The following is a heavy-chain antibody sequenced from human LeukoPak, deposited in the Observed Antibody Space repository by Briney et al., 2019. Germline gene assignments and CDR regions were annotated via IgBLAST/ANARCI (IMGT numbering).Heavy chain of an antibody. CDR1: GLSFSSKY. CDR3: ASLMTTTHYYYMDV. D-gene: IGHD1-1*01. V-gene: IGHV3-53*01. Sequence: PGGSLRLSCAASGLSFSSKYMSWVRQAPGKGLEWVSGIFSGDSAYHADSVKGRFTISRDISKNTLYLQMNSLRPEDTAVYFCASLMTTTHYYYMDVWGKGTTVTVSS. CDR2: IFSGDSA. J-gene: IGHJ6*03.